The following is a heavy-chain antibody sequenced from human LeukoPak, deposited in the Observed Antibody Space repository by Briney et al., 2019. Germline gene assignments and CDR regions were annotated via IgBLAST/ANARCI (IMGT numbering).Heavy chain of an antibody. CDR3: ARDVDIIDSSGWYAGNAFDI. CDR1: GGTFSSYA. CDR2: IIPIFGTA. V-gene: IGHV1-69*13. D-gene: IGHD6-19*01. Sequence: ASVKVSCKASGGTFSSYAISWVRQAPGQGLEWMGGIIPIFGTANYAQKFQGRVTITAAESTSTAYMELSSLRSEDTAVYYCARDVDIIDSSGWYAGNAFDIWGQGTMVTVSS. J-gene: IGHJ3*02.